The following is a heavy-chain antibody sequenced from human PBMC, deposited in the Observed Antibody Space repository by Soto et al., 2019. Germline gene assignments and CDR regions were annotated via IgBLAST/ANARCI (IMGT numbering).Heavy chain of an antibody. CDR3: TKDLTGLGS. D-gene: IGHD7-27*01. V-gene: IGHV3-53*01. Sequence: PGGSLRLSCAASGFTVSSIYMGWVRQAPGKGLEWVSHIDTGDGTYYIDSVKGRFTISRDNSKNTVFLQMDSLRPEDTAVYYCTKDLTGLGSWGLGTLVTVSS. CDR2: IDTGDGT. J-gene: IGHJ5*02. CDR1: GFTVSSIY.